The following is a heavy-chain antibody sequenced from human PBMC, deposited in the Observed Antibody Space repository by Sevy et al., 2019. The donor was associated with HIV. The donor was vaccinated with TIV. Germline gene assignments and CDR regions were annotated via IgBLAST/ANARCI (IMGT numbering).Heavy chain of an antibody. CDR1: RFTFSNAW. Sequence: GGSLRLSCAASRFTFSNAWMNWVRQAPGKGLEWVVRIKSKTDCGTTDYAAPVKGRFTISRDDSKNTLYLQMNSLKTEDTAVYYCTTDGGGYNYGYSFDYWGQGTLVTVSS. D-gene: IGHD5-18*01. J-gene: IGHJ4*02. V-gene: IGHV3-15*07. CDR2: IKSKTDCGTT. CDR3: TTDGGGYNYGYSFDY.